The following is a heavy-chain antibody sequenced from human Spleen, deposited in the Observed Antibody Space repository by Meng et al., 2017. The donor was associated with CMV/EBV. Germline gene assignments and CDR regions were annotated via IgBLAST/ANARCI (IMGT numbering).Heavy chain of an antibody. CDR2: IYYSGST. Sequence: LRLSCTVSGGSISSSSYYWGWIRQPPGKGLEWIGSIYYSGSTYYNPSLKSRVTISVDTSKNQFSLKLSSVTAADTAVYYCARARFDYWGQGTLVTVSS. J-gene: IGHJ4*02. CDR1: GGSISSSSYY. CDR3: ARARFDY. V-gene: IGHV4-39*01.